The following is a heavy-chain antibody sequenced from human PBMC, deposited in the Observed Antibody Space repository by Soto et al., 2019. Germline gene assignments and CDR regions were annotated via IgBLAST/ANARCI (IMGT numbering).Heavy chain of an antibody. Sequence: QLQLQESGPGLVKPSETLSLTCTVSGGSISSSSYYWGWIRQPPGKGLEWIGSIYYSGSTYYNPSLKSRVTISVDTSKNQFSLKLSSVTAADTAVYYCARQIAAAGFLYTYTRRFDWFDPWGQGTLVTVSS. CDR2: IYYSGST. V-gene: IGHV4-39*01. J-gene: IGHJ5*02. CDR1: GGSISSSSYY. D-gene: IGHD6-13*01. CDR3: ARQIAAAGFLYTYTRRFDWFDP.